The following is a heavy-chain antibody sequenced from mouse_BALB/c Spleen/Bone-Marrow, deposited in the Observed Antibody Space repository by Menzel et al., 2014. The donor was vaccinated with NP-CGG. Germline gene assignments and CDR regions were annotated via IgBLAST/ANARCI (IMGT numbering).Heavy chain of an antibody. D-gene: IGHD2-1*01. Sequence: VQLRQSGPELVKPGALVKISCKASGYTFKSYDINWVKLRPGQGLEWTGWIYSGDGSTKYNEKFKGKATLTADESSSTAYMQLSSRTSENSAVYFCTRGGYGNYVGYGMDYWGQGTPVTVSS. CDR2: IYSGDGST. CDR3: TRGGYGNYVGYGMDY. CDR1: GYTFKSYD. V-gene: IGHV1S56*01. J-gene: IGHJ4*01.